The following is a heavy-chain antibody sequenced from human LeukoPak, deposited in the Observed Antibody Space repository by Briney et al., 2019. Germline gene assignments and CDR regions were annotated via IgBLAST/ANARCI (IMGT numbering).Heavy chain of an antibody. J-gene: IGHJ3*01. CDR2: IYTSGST. CDR1: GGSISSYY. D-gene: IGHD4/OR15-4a*01. V-gene: IGHV4-4*07. Sequence: KPSETLSLTCTVSGGSISSYYWSWIRQPAGKGLEWIGRIYTSGSTNYNPSLKSRVTISVDKSTNQLSLKLSSVTAADTAVYYCARVQQGPYIGAFWGQGTMVTVSS. CDR3: ARVQQGPYIGAF.